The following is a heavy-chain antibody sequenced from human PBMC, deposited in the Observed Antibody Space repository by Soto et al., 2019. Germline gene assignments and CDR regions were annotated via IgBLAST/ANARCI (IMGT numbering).Heavy chain of an antibody. CDR2: IGTKTGNT. D-gene: IGHD3-22*01. CDR1: GYTFTDYG. Sequence: QVQLVQSGAEVKKPGASVKVSCKASGYTFTDYGISWVRQAPGQGLEWMGWIGTKTGNTNYAQTVQGRVTLTTDTSASTAYMELRSLRSDDTAIYYCARDRFQYDSSGQGDYWGQGTLVTVSS. V-gene: IGHV1-18*04. J-gene: IGHJ4*02. CDR3: ARDRFQYDSSGQGDY.